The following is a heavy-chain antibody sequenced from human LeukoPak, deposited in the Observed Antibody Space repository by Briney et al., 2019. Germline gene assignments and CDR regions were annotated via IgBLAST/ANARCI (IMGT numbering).Heavy chain of an antibody. CDR1: GFTFSSYG. V-gene: IGHV3-30*02. Sequence: GGSLRLSCAASGFTFSSYGMHWVRQAPGKGLEWVASMWYDGSNKYYADSVKGRFTVSRDNSKNTLYLQMNSLRAEDTAVYYCAKDLSPTDRDYYYMDVWGKGTTVTVSS. J-gene: IGHJ6*03. CDR2: MWYDGSNK. D-gene: IGHD3-10*01. CDR3: AKDLSPTDRDYYYMDV.